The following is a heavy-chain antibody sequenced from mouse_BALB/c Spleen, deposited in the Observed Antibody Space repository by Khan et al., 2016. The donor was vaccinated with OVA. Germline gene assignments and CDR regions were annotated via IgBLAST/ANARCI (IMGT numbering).Heavy chain of an antibody. CDR1: GYSITKDYA. J-gene: IGHJ4*01. CDR2: ITNSGST. Sequence: EVPLQESGPGLVKPSQSLSLTCTVTGYSITKDYAWNWIRQFPGNKLEWMGYITNSGSTNYNPSLKSRISITRETSKNQFLLQLNSVTTEDTATYYCASELGRYYAMDYGGQGTSVTVSS. D-gene: IGHD4-1*01. CDR3: ASELGRYYAMDY. V-gene: IGHV3-2*02.